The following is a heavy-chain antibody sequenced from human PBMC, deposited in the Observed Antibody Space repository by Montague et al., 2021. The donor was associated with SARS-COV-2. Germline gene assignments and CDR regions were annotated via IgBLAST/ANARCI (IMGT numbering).Heavy chain of an antibody. D-gene: IGHD6-25*01. CDR3: ARGSGSASANWFDH. V-gene: IGHV4-59*11. Sequence: SETLSLTCTVSGGSIGRHYWSWIRLPPGKGLEWIGHIYYTGITMYNPSLKSRVTISVDTSKNQLSLKLDSMTATDTAVYYCARGSGSASANWFDHWGQGTLVTVSS. J-gene: IGHJ5*02. CDR2: IYYTGIT. CDR1: GGSIGRHY.